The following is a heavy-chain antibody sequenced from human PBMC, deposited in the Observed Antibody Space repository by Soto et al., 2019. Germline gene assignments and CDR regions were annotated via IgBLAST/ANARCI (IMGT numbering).Heavy chain of an antibody. CDR1: GGTFSSYA. D-gene: IGHD6-13*01. J-gene: IGHJ6*02. V-gene: IGHV1-69*12. CDR3: ARGHIAAAGSEGDHYYYCGMDV. CDR2: IIPIFGTA. Sequence: QVQLVQSGAEVKKPGSSVKVSCKASGGTFSSYAISWGRQAPGQGREGMGGIIPIFGTANYAQKFQGRVTITADESTSTAYLELSSLRSEDTAVYYCARGHIAAAGSEGDHYYYCGMDVWGQGTMVTVSS.